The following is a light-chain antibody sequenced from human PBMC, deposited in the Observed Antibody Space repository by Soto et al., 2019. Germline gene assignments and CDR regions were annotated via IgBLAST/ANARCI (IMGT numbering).Light chain of an antibody. CDR2: DAS. Sequence: DIQMTQSPSILSASXAVGVTISXXASQSISRWLAWYQQKPGKAPKALIYDASTLRSGVPSRFSGGGSGTEFTLTISSLQPDDFATYYCQQYNNWPQTFGQGTKVDIK. CDR1: QSISRW. J-gene: IGKJ1*01. CDR3: QQYNNWPQT. V-gene: IGKV1-5*01.